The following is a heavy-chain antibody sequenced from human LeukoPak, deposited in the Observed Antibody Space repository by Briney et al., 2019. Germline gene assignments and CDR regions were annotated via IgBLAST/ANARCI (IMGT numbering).Heavy chain of an antibody. CDR1: GFTFSTHG. J-gene: IGHJ5*02. CDR3: AKVPIVVVTAGWFDP. Sequence: GGSLRLSCAASGFTFSTHGMHWVRQAPGKGLEWVAFIRYDGSNKYYADSVKGRFTISRDNSKNTLYLQMNSLRAEDTAVYYCAKVPIVVVTAGWFDPWGQGTLVTVSS. V-gene: IGHV3-30*02. CDR2: IRYDGSNK. D-gene: IGHD2-21*02.